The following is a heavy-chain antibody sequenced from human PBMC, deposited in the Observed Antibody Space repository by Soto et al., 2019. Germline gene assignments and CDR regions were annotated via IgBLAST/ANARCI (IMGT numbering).Heavy chain of an antibody. CDR3: ARDFSFWSGYRYYYYYGMDV. CDR2: INSDGSST. D-gene: IGHD3-3*01. CDR1: GFTFSSYW. Sequence: GGSLRLSCAASGFTFSSYWMHWVRQAPGKGLVWVSRINSDGSSTSYADSVKGRFTISRDNAKNSLYLQMNSLRAEDTAVYYCARDFSFWSGYRYYYYYGMDVWGQGTTVTVSS. V-gene: IGHV3-74*01. J-gene: IGHJ6*02.